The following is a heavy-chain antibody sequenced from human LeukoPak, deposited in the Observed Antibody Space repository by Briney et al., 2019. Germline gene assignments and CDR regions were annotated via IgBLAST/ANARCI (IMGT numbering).Heavy chain of an antibody. CDR2: IYPGDSDT. CDR3: ARLAAAGSMGIDY. CDR1: GYSFTSYW. J-gene: IGHJ4*02. D-gene: IGHD6-13*01. Sequence: GESPKISCKGSGYSFTSYWIGWGGPMPGKGLGWMGIIYPGDSDTRYSPSFQGQVTISADKSISTAYLQWSSLKASDTAMYYCARLAAAGSMGIDYWGQGTLVTVSS. V-gene: IGHV5-51*01.